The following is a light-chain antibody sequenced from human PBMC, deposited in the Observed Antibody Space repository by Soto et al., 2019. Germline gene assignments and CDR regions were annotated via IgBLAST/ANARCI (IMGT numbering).Light chain of an antibody. J-gene: IGLJ1*01. CDR3: SSYTSGSTL. CDR2: EVS. Sequence: QSVLTQPASVSGSPGQSITIPCTGTSSDVGSYNYVSWYQQHPGKAPKLMIYEVSDRPSGISSRFSGSKSGNTASLTISGLQTEDEADYYCSSYTSGSTLFGTGTKVTVL. CDR1: SSDVGSYNY. V-gene: IGLV2-14*01.